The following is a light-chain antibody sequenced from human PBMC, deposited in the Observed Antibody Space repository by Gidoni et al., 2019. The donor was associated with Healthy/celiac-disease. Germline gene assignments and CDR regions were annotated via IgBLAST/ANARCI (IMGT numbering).Light chain of an antibody. CDR1: QSVSSSY. Sequence: EIVLTQSPGTRSLAPGERATLSCRAIQSVSSSYLAWYKQKPGQAPRPLIYGASTRATGIPDRFSGSGSGTDFTLTISRLEPEDFAVYYCQQYGSSPPTYTFGQGTKLEIK. J-gene: IGKJ2*01. V-gene: IGKV3-20*01. CDR3: QQYGSSPPTYT. CDR2: GAS.